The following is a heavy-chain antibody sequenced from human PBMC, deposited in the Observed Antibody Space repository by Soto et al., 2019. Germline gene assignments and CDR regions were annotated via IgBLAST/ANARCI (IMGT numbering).Heavy chain of an antibody. CDR1: GGSISSSTYY. J-gene: IGHJ5*02. CDR2: FFIGGST. Sequence: SETLSLTCTVSGGSISSSTYYWGWMRQPPGKGLEWIASFFIGGSTYYNQSLKSRVTISVDRSKNQFSLKLSSVTAADTAVYYCARGVGSGTYYNQYNWFDPWGQGTLVTVSS. CDR3: ARGVGSGTYYNQYNWFDP. D-gene: IGHD3-10*01. V-gene: IGHV4-39*07.